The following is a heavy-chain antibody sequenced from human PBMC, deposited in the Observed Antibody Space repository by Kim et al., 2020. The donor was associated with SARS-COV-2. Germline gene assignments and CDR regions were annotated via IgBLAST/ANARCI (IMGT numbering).Heavy chain of an antibody. V-gene: IGHV4-39*01. J-gene: IGHJ3*02. CDR2: IYYSGST. D-gene: IGHD3-10*01. Sequence: SETLSLTCTVSGGSISSSSYYWGWIRQPPGKGLEWIGSIYYSGSTYYNPSLKSRVTISVDTSKNQFSLKLSSVTAADTAVYYCARHRKISSLLWFGELLTLDAFDIWGQGTMVTVSS. CDR3: ARHRKISSLLWFGELLTLDAFDI. CDR1: GGSISSSSYY.